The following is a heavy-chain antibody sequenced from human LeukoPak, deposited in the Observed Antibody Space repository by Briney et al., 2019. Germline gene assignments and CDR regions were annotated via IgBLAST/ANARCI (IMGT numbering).Heavy chain of an antibody. D-gene: IGHD6-19*01. CDR1: GFTVSSKH. J-gene: IGHJ4*02. Sequence: GGSLRLSCAASGFTVSSKHMSWVRQAPGKGPEWVSIIYSGGSTYYADSVKGRFTIFRDSSKNTLSLQMNSLRADDTAVYYCARGSGSGWPLDFWGQGTLVTVSS. V-gene: IGHV3-53*01. CDR2: IYSGGST. CDR3: ARGSGSGWPLDF.